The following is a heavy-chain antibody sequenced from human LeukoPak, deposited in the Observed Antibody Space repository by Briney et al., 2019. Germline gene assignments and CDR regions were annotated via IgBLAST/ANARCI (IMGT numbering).Heavy chain of an antibody. D-gene: IGHD1-26*01. CDR1: GFTFSSYW. Sequence: PGGSLRLSCAASGFTFSSYWMHWVRQAPGKGLVWVSRINRDGSSTSYADSVKGRFTISKDNAKTTPYLQMNSLRAEDTAVYYCARESSVGAHKVFDYWGQGTLVTVSS. CDR3: ARESSVGAHKVFDY. V-gene: IGHV3-74*01. J-gene: IGHJ4*02. CDR2: INRDGSST.